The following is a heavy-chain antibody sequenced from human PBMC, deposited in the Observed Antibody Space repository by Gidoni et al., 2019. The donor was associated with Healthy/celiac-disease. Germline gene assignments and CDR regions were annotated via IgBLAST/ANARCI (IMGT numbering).Heavy chain of an antibody. V-gene: IGHV1-69*01. D-gene: IGHD3-10*01. J-gene: IGHJ6*02. Sequence: QVQLVQSGAEVKKPGSSVKVSCKASGGTFSSYAISWVRQAPGQGLEWMGGIIPIFGTANYAQKFQGRVTITADESTSTAYMELSSLRSEDTAVYYCAAPSGGSGSFPTALYYYYGMDVWGQGTTVTVSS. CDR2: IIPIFGTA. CDR1: GGTFSSYA. CDR3: AAPSGGSGSFPTALYYYYGMDV.